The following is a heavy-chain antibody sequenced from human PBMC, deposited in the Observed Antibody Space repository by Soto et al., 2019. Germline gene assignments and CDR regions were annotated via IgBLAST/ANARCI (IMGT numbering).Heavy chain of an antibody. D-gene: IGHD1-1*01. Sequence: QVQLVESGGGVVQPGRSLRLSCAASGFTFSSYGMHWVRQAPGKGLEWVAVISYDGSNKYYADSVKGRFTISRDNSKNTLYLQMNSLRAEDTAVYYCAKDLGRWLQLNWYFDLWGRGTLVTVSS. V-gene: IGHV3-30*18. CDR1: GFTFSSYG. J-gene: IGHJ2*01. CDR2: ISYDGSNK. CDR3: AKDLGRWLQLNWYFDL.